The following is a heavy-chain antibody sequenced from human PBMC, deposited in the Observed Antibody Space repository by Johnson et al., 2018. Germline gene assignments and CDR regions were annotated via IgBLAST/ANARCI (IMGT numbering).Heavy chain of an antibody. CDR3: AKHSTVTYNSAVYWNAFDI. D-gene: IGHD2-8*02. CDR1: GFTFDTYA. V-gene: IGHV3-23*04. CDR2: ISATGGRT. J-gene: IGHJ3*02. Sequence: EVQLVETGGGLVKPGGSLRLSCAASGFTFDTYAMTWVRQAPGKGLEWVSTISATGGRTYYADSVKGRFTISRDNSKNTLYLQMNSLRAEDTAVYFCAKHSTVTYNSAVYWNAFDIWGQGTMVIVSS.